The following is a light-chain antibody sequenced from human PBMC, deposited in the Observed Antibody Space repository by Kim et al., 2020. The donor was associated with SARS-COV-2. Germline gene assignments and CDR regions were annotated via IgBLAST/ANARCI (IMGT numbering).Light chain of an antibody. Sequence: GHKVNNSCSGVSSNIGNNYVSWYQQHPGTAPKLLIYDNNKRPSGIPDRFTGSKSGTSATLGITGLQTGNEADYYCGTWDSSLSAGVFGGGTQLTVL. J-gene: IGLJ3*02. CDR2: DNN. CDR3: GTWDSSLSAGV. V-gene: IGLV1-51*01. CDR1: SSNIGNNY.